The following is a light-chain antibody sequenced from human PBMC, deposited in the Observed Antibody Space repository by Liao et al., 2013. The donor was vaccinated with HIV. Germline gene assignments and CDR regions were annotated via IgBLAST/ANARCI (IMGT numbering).Light chain of an antibody. Sequence: SDELTQPSSVSVSPGQTASITCSGDELGYKYASWYQQRPGQSPVLVIYKDTKRPSGIPERFSGSQSGNTATLTISGTQVMDESDYFCQAWDNRAEVVFGGGTKLTVL. CDR3: QAWDNRAEVV. CDR1: ELGYKY. V-gene: IGLV3-1*01. CDR2: KDT. J-gene: IGLJ2*01.